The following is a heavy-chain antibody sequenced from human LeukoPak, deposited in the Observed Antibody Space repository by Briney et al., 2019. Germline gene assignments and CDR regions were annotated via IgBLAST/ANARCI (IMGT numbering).Heavy chain of an antibody. J-gene: IGHJ4*02. Sequence: GGSLRLSCAASRFTFSSNAMSWVRQAPGKGLEWVSTISDNGGRTYYADSVKGRFTISRDNSKNTLFLQMNSLRAEDSAVYYCATDREGDPSAYYLVGGQGTLITVSS. D-gene: IGHD3-22*01. CDR3: ATDREGDPSAYYLV. CDR1: RFTFSSNA. V-gene: IGHV3-23*01. CDR2: ISDNGGRT.